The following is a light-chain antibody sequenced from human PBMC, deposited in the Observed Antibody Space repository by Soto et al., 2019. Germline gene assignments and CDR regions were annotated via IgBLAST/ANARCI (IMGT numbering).Light chain of an antibody. CDR3: QQYGSSLYT. Sequence: EIVMTQSPATLSVSPGERATLSCRASQSVSTNLAWYQQKPGQAPRLLMYGASTRATGIPARFSGSGSETEFTLTISSLQSEDFAVYYCQQYGSSLYTFGQGTKLEIK. V-gene: IGKV3-15*01. CDR1: QSVSTN. J-gene: IGKJ2*01. CDR2: GAS.